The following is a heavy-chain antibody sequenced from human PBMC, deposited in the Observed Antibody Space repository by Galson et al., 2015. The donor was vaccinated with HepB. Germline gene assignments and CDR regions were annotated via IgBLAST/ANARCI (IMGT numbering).Heavy chain of an antibody. V-gene: IGHV3-74*01. CDR1: GFTFSSYW. CDR2: INSDGSST. J-gene: IGHJ3*02. CDR3: AKATPYYDSSGSHAFDI. Sequence: SLRLSCAASGFTFSSYWMHWVRQAPGKGLVWVSRINSDGSSTSYADSVKGRFTISRDNAKNTLYLQMNSLRAEDTAVYYCAKATPYYDSSGSHAFDIWGQGTMVTVSS. D-gene: IGHD3-22*01.